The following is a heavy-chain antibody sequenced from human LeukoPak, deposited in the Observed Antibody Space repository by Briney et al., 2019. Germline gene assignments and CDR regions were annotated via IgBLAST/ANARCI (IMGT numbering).Heavy chain of an antibody. Sequence: PSETLSLTCTVSGGSISSYYWSWLRQPPGKGLEWIGYIYYSGSTNYNPSLKSRVTISVDTSKNQFSLKLSSVTAADTAVYYCARQEGCSGGSCYSPNYGMDVWGQGTTVTVSS. CDR1: GGSISSYY. J-gene: IGHJ6*02. D-gene: IGHD2-15*01. V-gene: IGHV4-59*08. CDR2: IYYSGST. CDR3: ARQEGCSGGSCYSPNYGMDV.